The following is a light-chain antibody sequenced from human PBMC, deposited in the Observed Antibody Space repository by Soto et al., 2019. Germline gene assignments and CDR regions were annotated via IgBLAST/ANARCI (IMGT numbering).Light chain of an antibody. CDR1: SSDVGAYNY. Sequence: QSALTQPRSVSGSPGQSVTISCTGTSSDVGAYNYVSWYQHHPGKAPKVMIYDVSERPSGVPDRFSGSKSDNKASLTISGHQAEDEADYYCSYAGSYSWVFGGGTKLTVL. CDR3: CSYAGSYSWV. J-gene: IGLJ3*02. CDR2: DVS. V-gene: IGLV2-11*01.